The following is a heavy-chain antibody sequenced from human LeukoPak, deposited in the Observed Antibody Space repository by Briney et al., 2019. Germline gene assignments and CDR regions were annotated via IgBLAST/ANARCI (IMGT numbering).Heavy chain of an antibody. J-gene: IGHJ4*02. CDR2: IYYSGST. CDR3: ARQRFLEWYFDY. V-gene: IGHV4-61*05. D-gene: IGHD3-3*01. CDR1: GGSISSNNYY. Sequence: SETLSLTCTVSGGSISSNNYYWGWIRQPPGKGLEWIGYIYYSGSTNQNPSLKSRVTISVDTSKNQFSLKLSSVTAADTAVYYCARQRFLEWYFDYWGQGTLVTVSS.